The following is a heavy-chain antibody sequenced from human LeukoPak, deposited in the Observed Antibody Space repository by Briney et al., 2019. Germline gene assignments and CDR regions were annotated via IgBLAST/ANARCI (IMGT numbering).Heavy chain of an antibody. Sequence: GGSLRLSCAASGLTFSNYAMSWVRQAPGKGLVWVSRINTDGSSTSYADSVKGRFTISRDNAKNTLYLQMNSLRAEDTAVYYCARVSSSSWWALDYWGQGTLVTVSS. CDR3: ARVSSSSWWALDY. CDR1: GLTFSNYA. J-gene: IGHJ4*02. CDR2: INTDGSST. D-gene: IGHD6-13*01. V-gene: IGHV3-74*01.